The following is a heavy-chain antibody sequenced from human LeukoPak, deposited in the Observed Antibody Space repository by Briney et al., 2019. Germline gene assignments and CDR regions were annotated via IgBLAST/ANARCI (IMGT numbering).Heavy chain of an antibody. CDR1: GGSISSSNW. CDR2: IYHSGAT. CDR3: ARVVTGRLDY. D-gene: IGHD7-27*01. Sequence: SGTLSLTCAVSGGSISSSNWWSWVRQPPGKGLEWIAEIYHSGATNYNSSLKSRVTISLGKSENQFSLKLSSVTAADTAVYYCARVVTGRLDYWGQGTLVTVSS. J-gene: IGHJ4*02. V-gene: IGHV4-4*02.